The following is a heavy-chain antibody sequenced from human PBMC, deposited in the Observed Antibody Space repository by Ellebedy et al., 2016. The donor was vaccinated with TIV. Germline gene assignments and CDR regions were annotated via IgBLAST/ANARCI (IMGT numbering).Heavy chain of an antibody. CDR1: GFTLSNFW. D-gene: IGHD2-8*01. J-gene: IGHJ4*02. V-gene: IGHV3-74*01. CDR2: INSDVSIT. Sequence: GGSLRLSXAASGFTLSNFWMHWVRQAPGKGLLWVASINSDVSITAYADSVKGRFTISRDNAENMLHLQVNSLRAEDTAVHFCARGNNGFDYWGQGTLVTVSS. CDR3: ARGNNGFDY.